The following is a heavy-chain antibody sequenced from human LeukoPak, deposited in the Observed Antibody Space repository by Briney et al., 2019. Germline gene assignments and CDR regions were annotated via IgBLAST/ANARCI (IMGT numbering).Heavy chain of an antibody. CDR2: ISYSGST. Sequence: SETLSLACTVSGGSISSYYWSWIRQPPGKGLEWIGYISYSGSTNYNPSLKSRVTVSLDTSKNQFSLKLSSVTAADTAVYYCAGHHPRNTVDFWGQGTLVTVSS. CDR1: GGSISSYY. CDR3: AGHHPRNTVDF. V-gene: IGHV4-59*08. D-gene: IGHD2/OR15-2a*01. J-gene: IGHJ4*02.